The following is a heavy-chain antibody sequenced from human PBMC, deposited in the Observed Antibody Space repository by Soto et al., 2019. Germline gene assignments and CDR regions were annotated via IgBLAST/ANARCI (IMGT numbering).Heavy chain of an antibody. Sequence: LRLSCAASGFTFISYSMNWVRQAPGKGLEWVSSISSSSSYIYYADSVKGRFTISRDNAKNSLYLQMNSLRAEDTAVYYCAREQWLDPGTLPIYYYYYGMDVWGLGTMVTVSS. CDR2: ISSSSSYI. CDR1: GFTFISYS. J-gene: IGHJ6*02. V-gene: IGHV3-21*01. CDR3: AREQWLDPGTLPIYYYYYGMDV. D-gene: IGHD6-19*01.